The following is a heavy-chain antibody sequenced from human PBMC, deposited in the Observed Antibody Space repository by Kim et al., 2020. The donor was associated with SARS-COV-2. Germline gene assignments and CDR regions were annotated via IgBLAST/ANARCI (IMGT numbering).Heavy chain of an antibody. CDR2: IWYDGSNK. J-gene: IGHJ4*02. Sequence: GGSLRLSCAASGFTFSSYGMHWVRQAPGKGLEWVAVIWYDGSNKYYADSVKGRFTISRDNSKNTLYLQMNSLRAEDTAVYYCARDYLLEQQLSHWGQGTLVTVSS. V-gene: IGHV3-33*01. CDR1: GFTFSSYG. CDR3: ARDYLLEQQLSH. D-gene: IGHD6-13*01.